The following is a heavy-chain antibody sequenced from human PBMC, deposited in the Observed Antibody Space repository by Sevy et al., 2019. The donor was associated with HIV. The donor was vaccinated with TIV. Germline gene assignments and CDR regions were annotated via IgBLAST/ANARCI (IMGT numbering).Heavy chain of an antibody. CDR1: GFTFSSYA. D-gene: IGHD1-26*01. J-gene: IGHJ6*02. Sequence: GGSLRLSCAASGFTFSSYAMHWVRQAPGKGLEWVAVISYDGSNKYYADSVKGRFTISRDNSKNTLYLQMNSLRAEDTAVYYCARDLVGSTEEYYYYGMDVWGLGTTVTVSS. CDR3: ARDLVGSTEEYYYYGMDV. CDR2: ISYDGSNK. V-gene: IGHV3-30*04.